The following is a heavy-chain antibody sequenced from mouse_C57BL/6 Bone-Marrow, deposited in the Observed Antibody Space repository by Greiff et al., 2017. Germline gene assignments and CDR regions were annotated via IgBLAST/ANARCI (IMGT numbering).Heavy chain of an antibody. CDR1: GFTFSDYG. V-gene: IGHV5-17*01. D-gene: IGHD1-1*01. Sequence: EVKLVESGGGLVKPGGSLNLSCAASGFTFSDYGMHWVRQAPEKGLEWVAYISSGSSTISYADTVKGRFTISRDNAKNNLFLQMTSLRSEDTAMYYCTRPPITTPFRAWFAYWGQGTLVTVSA. CDR3: TRPPITTPFRAWFAY. CDR2: ISSGSSTI. J-gene: IGHJ3*01.